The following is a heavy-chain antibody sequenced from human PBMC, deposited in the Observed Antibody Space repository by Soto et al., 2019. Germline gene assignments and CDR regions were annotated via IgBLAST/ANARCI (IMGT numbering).Heavy chain of an antibody. CDR1: GYSFTGYY. CDR2: ISPNSGGT. D-gene: IGHD5-18*01. CDR3: ARGYSYGYGNGMDV. J-gene: IGHJ6*02. Sequence: QVQLVQSGAEVKKSGASVKISCKASGYSFTGYYIHWVRQAPGQGFEWMGEISPNSGGTKYAQKFQGRVTITADESTSTAYMELSSLRSEDTAVYYCARGYSYGYGNGMDVWGQGTTVTVSS. V-gene: IGHV1-2*02.